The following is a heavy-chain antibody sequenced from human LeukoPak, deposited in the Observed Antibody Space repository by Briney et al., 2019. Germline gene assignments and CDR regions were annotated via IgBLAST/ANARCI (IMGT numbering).Heavy chain of an antibody. Sequence: GGSLRLSCAASGFPFSSYSMNWVRQAPGKGLEWVSYITSSSSTMYYADAVKGRFAISRDNAKNSLYLQMNRLRAENTAVYYCARKSGSSGYPFDYWGQGILVTVSS. CDR2: ITSSSSTM. V-gene: IGHV3-48*01. CDR1: GFPFSSYS. D-gene: IGHD3-22*01. J-gene: IGHJ4*02. CDR3: ARKSGSSGYPFDY.